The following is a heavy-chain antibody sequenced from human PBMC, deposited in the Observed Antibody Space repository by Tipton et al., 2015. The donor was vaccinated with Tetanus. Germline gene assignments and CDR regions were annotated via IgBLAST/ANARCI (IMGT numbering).Heavy chain of an antibody. CDR2: FFYSGST. D-gene: IGHD4-17*01. V-gene: IGHV4-61*01. J-gene: IGHJ4*02. CDR1: GGSVSSGSYY. CDR3: ARGPTATSDY. Sequence: TLSLTCTVSGGSVSSGSYYWSWIRQPPGKGLEWIGYFFYSGSTNYNPSLKSRVSMAVGTSKNQFSLQLRSVTAADTAVYYCARGPTATSDYWGQGTLVTVSS.